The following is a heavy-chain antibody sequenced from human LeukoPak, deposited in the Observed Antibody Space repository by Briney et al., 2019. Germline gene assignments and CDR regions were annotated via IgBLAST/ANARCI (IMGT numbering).Heavy chain of an antibody. D-gene: IGHD6-19*01. CDR3: ARGGGRSHLVDY. CDR1: GGSFSGYY. CDR2: INHSGST. Sequence: SETLSLTCAVYGGSFSGYYWSWIRQPPGKGLEWIGEINHSGSTNYNPSLKSRVTISVDTSKNQFSLKLSSVTAADTAVYYCARGGGRSHLVDYWGQGTLVSVSS. V-gene: IGHV4-34*01. J-gene: IGHJ4*02.